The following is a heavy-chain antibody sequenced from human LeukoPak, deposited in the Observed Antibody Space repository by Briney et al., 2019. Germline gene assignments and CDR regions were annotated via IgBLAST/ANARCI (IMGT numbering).Heavy chain of an antibody. V-gene: IGHV3-74*01. J-gene: IGHJ4*02. CDR1: GFTFTSYW. CDR3: VRQRATTGDY. Sequence: GGSLRLSCAASGFTFTSYWMFWVRQTPGKGLLWVSRINPDGSITAYADSVRGRFTISRDNAKNTLFLQMNSLRAEATALYYCVRQRATTGDYWGQGTLVTVSS. CDR2: INPDGSIT. D-gene: IGHD1-1*01.